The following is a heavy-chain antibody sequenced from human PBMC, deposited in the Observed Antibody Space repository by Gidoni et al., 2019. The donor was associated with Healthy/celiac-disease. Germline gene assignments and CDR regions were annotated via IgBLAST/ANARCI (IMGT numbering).Heavy chain of an antibody. J-gene: IGHJ4*02. Sequence: QVQLVQSGAEVKKPGASVKVSCKASGYTFTSYGISWVRQAPGKGLEWMGWISAYNGNTNYAQKLQGRVTMTTDTSTSTAYMELRSLRSDDAAVYYCARDVNGWELDGGFHKAFDYWGQGTLVTVSS. CDR1: GYTFTSYG. CDR3: ARDVNGWELDGGFHKAFDY. CDR2: ISAYNGNT. V-gene: IGHV1-18*01. D-gene: IGHD1-26*01.